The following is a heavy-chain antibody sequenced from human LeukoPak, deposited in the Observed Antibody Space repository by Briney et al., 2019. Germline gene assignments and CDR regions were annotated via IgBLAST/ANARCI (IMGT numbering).Heavy chain of an antibody. J-gene: IGHJ4*02. CDR1: GFTFNNAW. CDR2: IKSKTDGGTT. CDR3: TTRGF. D-gene: IGHD3-22*01. Sequence: GGSLRLSCAASGFTFNNAWMSWVRQAPGKGLEWVARIKSKTDGGTTDYAAPVKGRFTISRDDSKNALYLQMNSLKTEDTAVYYCTTRGFWGQGTLVTVSS. V-gene: IGHV3-15*01.